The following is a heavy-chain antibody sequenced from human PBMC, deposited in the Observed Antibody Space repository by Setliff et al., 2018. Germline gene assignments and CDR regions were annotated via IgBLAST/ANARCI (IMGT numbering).Heavy chain of an antibody. J-gene: IGHJ6*03. V-gene: IGHV3-33*08. CDR2: IWYDGTNK. Sequence: GGSLRLSCAASGFSLSNYWMAWVRQAPGKGLEWVAVIWYDGTNKFYADSVKGRFTISRDISKDTLYLQMNSLRAEDTAVYYCARVGLSGTSGYYYYMDVWGKGTTVTVSS. D-gene: IGHD1-20*01. CDR3: ARVGLSGTSGYYYYMDV. CDR1: GFSLSNYW.